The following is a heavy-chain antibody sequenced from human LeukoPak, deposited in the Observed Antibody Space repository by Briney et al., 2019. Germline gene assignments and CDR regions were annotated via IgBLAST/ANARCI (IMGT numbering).Heavy chain of an antibody. CDR3: AREGDGGNSGFAY. Sequence: PGGSLRLSCAVSGFTFSGCNMNWVRQAPGKGLEWIAYISSTSVIYYADSLKGRFTISRDNAKNSLYLQMNSLRVDDTAVYYCAREGDGGNSGFAYWGQGTLVTVS. V-gene: IGHV3-48*01. D-gene: IGHD4-23*01. CDR2: ISSTSVI. CDR1: GFTFSGCN. J-gene: IGHJ4*02.